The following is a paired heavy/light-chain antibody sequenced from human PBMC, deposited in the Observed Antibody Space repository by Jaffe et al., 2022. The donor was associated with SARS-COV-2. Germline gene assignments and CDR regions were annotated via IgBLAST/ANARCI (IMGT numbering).Heavy chain of an antibody. D-gene: IGHD6-25*01. J-gene: IGHJ6*01. V-gene: IGHV1-3*01. CDR2: INGGSGNT. CDR1: GFNFMNYD. Sequence: QVQLVQSGAEVKEPGASVMVSCKASGFNFMNYDIIWLRQAPGQSPEWMGRINGGSGNTKYSQKFQGRVTMTRDTSASTAYMEVSRLTSEDTAVYYCARKDAARHYYFYGLDVWGQGTTVVVSS. CDR3: ARKDAARHYYFYGLDV.
Light chain of an antibody. Sequence: EIVLTQSPGTLSLSPGERATLSCRASQTVSSSSLAWYQQKPGQAPSLLIYGTSNRAAGLPDRFRGTVSGTDFTLTITSLEAEDFAVYYCQQYHGFPWTFGQGTRVEL. CDR1: QTVSSSS. J-gene: IGKJ1*01. CDR2: GTS. CDR3: QQYHGFPWT. V-gene: IGKV3-20*01.